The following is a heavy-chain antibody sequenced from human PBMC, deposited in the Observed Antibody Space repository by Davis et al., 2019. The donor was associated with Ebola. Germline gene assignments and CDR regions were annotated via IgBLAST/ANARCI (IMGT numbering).Heavy chain of an antibody. V-gene: IGHV1-18*01. CDR2: ISAYNGNT. J-gene: IGHJ5*01. D-gene: IGHD3-10*01. CDR3: ARVITMVRAGWFDP. CDR1: GYTFTSYG. Sequence: ASVTVSCKASGYTFTSYGISWVRQATGQGLEWMGWISAYNGNTNYAQKLQGRVTMNTDTSTSTAYLELRGLRSDDTAVYYCARVITMVRAGWFDPWGQGTLVTVSS.